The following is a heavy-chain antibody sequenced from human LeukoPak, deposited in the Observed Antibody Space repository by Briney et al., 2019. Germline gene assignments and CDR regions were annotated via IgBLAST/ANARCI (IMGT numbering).Heavy chain of an antibody. D-gene: IGHD2-21*02. Sequence: SQTLSLTCTVSGGSISSGDYYWSWIRQPPGKGLGWIGEINHSGSTNYNPSLKSRVTISVDTSKNQFSLKLSSVTAADTAVYYCARGPPYIVVVTAIGFFDSWGQGTLVTVSS. V-gene: IGHV4-30-4*01. CDR1: GGSISSGDYY. J-gene: IGHJ4*02. CDR3: ARGPPYIVVVTAIGFFDS. CDR2: INHSGST.